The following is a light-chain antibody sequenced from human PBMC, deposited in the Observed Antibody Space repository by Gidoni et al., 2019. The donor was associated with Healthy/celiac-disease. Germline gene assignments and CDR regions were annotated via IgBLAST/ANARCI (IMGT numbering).Light chain of an antibody. CDR2: AAS. J-gene: IGKJ1*01. V-gene: IGKV1-16*01. CDR1: QGISNY. Sequence: DIQVTQSPSSLSASVGDRVAITSRASQGISNYLAWFQQKPGKAPKSLSYAASSLQSGVPSRFSGCGSGTNFTLTISRLQPEDVATYHWQQYNSYPPTFGQGTKVEIK. CDR3: QQYNSYPPT.